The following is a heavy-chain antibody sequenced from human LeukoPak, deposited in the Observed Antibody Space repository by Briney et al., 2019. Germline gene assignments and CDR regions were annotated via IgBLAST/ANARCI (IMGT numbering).Heavy chain of an antibody. CDR2: ISGSGGST. D-gene: IGHD3-10*01. J-gene: IGHJ6*03. CDR1: GFTFSSYA. CDR3: AKDTIGRNEWFGELYGNYMDV. V-gene: IGHV3-23*01. Sequence: GGSLRLSCAASGFTFSSYAMSWVRQAPGKGLEWVSAISGSGGSTYYADSVKGRFTISRDNSKNTLYLQMNSLRAEDTAVYYCAKDTIGRNEWFGELYGNYMDVWGKGTTVTISS.